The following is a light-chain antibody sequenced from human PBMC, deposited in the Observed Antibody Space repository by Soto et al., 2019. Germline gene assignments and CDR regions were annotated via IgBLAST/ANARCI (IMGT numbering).Light chain of an antibody. CDR1: QSGSSN. J-gene: IGKJ5*01. Sequence: ERVMTRSPATLSLSPGEGSTRSRRASQSGSSNLAWYQQKPGQAPRLLIYDASNRATGIPARFSGSGSGTDFTLTISSLEPEDFAVYYCQQRSNWPLITFGQGTRLEI. V-gene: IGKV3-11*01. CDR2: DAS. CDR3: QQRSNWPLIT.